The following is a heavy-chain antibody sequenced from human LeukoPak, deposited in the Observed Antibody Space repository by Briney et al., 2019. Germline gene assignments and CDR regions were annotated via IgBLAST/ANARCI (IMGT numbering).Heavy chain of an antibody. V-gene: IGHV3-7*03. J-gene: IGHJ4*02. CDR2: IRQDGSKI. D-gene: IGHD3-22*01. CDR1: GFTFSTYW. Sequence: GGSLRLSCAASGFTFSTYWMSWVRQAPGKGLEWVANIRQDGSKIYYVDSVKGRFTISRDNAKNSLYLQMNSLRAEDMALYYCAKDADYYDSSGYFDYWGQGTLVTVSS. CDR3: AKDADYYDSSGYFDY.